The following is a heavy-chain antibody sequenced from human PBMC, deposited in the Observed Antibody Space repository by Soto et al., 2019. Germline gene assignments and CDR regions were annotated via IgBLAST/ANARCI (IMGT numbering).Heavy chain of an antibody. V-gene: IGHV1-69*01. J-gene: IGHJ4*02. CDR2: IIPIFGTA. CDR3: ARVGGYNWNERGFGLNY. CDR1: GGTFSSYA. Sequence: QVQLVQSGAEVKKPGSSVKVSCKASGGTFSSYAISWVRQAPGQGLEWMGGIIPIFGTANYAQKFQGRVTITADESTSTAYMELSSLRSEDTAVHYCARVGGYNWNERGFGLNYWGQGTLVTVSS. D-gene: IGHD1-1*01.